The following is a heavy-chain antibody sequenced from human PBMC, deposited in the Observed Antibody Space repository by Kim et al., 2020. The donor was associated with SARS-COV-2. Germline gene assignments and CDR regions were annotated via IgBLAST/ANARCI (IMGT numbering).Heavy chain of an antibody. Sequence: AQKFQGRVTMTRDTSISTAYMELSRLRSDDTAVYYCARGGDQLTGESFDYWGQGTLVTVSS. J-gene: IGHJ4*02. V-gene: IGHV1-2*02. CDR3: ARGGDQLTGESFDY. D-gene: IGHD7-27*01.